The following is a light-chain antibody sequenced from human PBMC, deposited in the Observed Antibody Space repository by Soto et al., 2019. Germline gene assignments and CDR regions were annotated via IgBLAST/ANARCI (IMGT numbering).Light chain of an antibody. V-gene: IGKV1-5*01. CDR2: DSS. J-gene: IGKJ1*01. CDR1: QSIGSW. Sequence: DIQMTQSPSTLSASVGDRVTITCRASQSIGSWLAWYQQTVGRAPKLLIYDSSSLESGVPSRFSGSGSGTEFTLIISSLQPADFATYYCQQYNSYPRTFGQGTKVDIK. CDR3: QQYNSYPRT.